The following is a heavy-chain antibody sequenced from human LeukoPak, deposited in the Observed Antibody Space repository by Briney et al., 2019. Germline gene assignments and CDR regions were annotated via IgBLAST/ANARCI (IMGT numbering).Heavy chain of an antibody. CDR2: INWNGGST. V-gene: IGHV3-20*01. J-gene: IGHJ4*02. CDR3: ARDHYYYDSSGYYGSDY. D-gene: IGHD3-22*01. CDR1: GFTFDDYG. Sequence: GSLRLSCAAPGFTFDDYGMSWVRQAPGKGLEWVSRINWNGGSTGYADSVKGRFTISRDNAKNSLYLQMNSLRAEDTALYHCARDHYYYDSSGYYGSDYWGQGTLVTVSS.